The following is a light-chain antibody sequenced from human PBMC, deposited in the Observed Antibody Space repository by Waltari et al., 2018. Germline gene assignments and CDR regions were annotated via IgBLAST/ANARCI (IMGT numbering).Light chain of an antibody. J-gene: IGKJ4*01. CDR1: QDITKY. V-gene: IGKV1-16*02. Sequence: DIQMTQSPSSLSASVGDRVTITCRASQDITKYLAWFQQKPGRAPKPLIYGAFILQSGVSSNFSGSGSGTDFTLTITSLQPEDFGTYYCLQYQAYPLTVGGGTKVDIK. CDR3: LQYQAYPLT. CDR2: GAF.